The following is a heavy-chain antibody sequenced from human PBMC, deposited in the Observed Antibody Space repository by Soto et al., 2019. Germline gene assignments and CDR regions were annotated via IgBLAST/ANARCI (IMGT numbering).Heavy chain of an antibody. CDR1: GFTFGDFY. CDR3: ARDLEVVTKTVFAF. V-gene: IGHV3-11*06. Sequence: QVQLAESGGGLVKPGGSLRLSCETSGFTFGDFYMSWVRQAQGKGLEWVSFISSKSSYTHYADSVKGRFTITRDNAKNSLYLEMNGLRTEDTAVYYCARDLEVVTKTVFAFWGHGTLVTVSS. D-gene: IGHD2-15*01. CDR2: ISSKSSYT. J-gene: IGHJ4*01.